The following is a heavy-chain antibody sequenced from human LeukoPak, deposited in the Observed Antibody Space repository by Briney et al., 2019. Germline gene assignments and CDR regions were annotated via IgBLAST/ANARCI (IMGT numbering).Heavy chain of an antibody. CDR2: IIPIFGTP. J-gene: IGHJ6*03. Sequence: SVNVSCKASGGSFSSYAITWVRQAPGQGLEWMGRIIPIFGTPTYAQKFQGRVTITADMGSSAAYLELTSLTSEDTARYFCAKQGAVRQDYYMDVWGSGTTVTVSS. D-gene: IGHD3-16*01. CDR3: AKQGAVRQDYYMDV. V-gene: IGHV1-69*06. CDR1: GGSFSSYA.